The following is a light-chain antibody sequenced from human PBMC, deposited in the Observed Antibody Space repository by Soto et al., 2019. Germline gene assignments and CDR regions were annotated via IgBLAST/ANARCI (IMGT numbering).Light chain of an antibody. J-gene: IGKJ4*01. CDR2: DAS. Sequence: EIVLTQSPATLSLSPGERATLSCRASQSVSSYLSGYQQQHGRAPRLLIYDASNSGTGILASFSGSGSGTEFTLTISSLEPEDFAVYYCQQRSNWLLTFGGGTKVEIK. CDR1: QSVSSY. V-gene: IGKV3-11*01. CDR3: QQRSNWLLT.